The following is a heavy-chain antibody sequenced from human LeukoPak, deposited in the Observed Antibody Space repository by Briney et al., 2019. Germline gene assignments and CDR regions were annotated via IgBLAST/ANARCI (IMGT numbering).Heavy chain of an antibody. D-gene: IGHD3-10*01. V-gene: IGHV3-23*01. CDR3: AKGSKGSGSYYMDS. J-gene: IGHJ4*02. CDR1: GFSFSSYA. Sequence: PGGSLRLSCAASGFSFSSYAMNWVRQAPGKGLEWVSAISGGGGSTYYADSVKGRFTISRDNSKNTLYMQMNSLRAEDTAVYYCAKGSKGSGSYYMDSWGQGTLVTVSS. CDR2: ISGGGGST.